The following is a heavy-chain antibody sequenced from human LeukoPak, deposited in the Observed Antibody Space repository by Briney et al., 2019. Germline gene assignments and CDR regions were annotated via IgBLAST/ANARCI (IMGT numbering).Heavy chain of an antibody. Sequence: PGGSLRLSCAASGFTFSNYAMSWVRQAPGKGLEWVSVISGSGGSTYYADSVKGRFTISRDNSKNTLYLQMNSLRAEDTAVYYCAKDYGGNGEYFDYWGQGTLVTASS. CDR1: GFTFSNYA. CDR3: AKDYGGNGEYFDY. V-gene: IGHV3-23*01. CDR2: ISGSGGST. J-gene: IGHJ4*02. D-gene: IGHD4-23*01.